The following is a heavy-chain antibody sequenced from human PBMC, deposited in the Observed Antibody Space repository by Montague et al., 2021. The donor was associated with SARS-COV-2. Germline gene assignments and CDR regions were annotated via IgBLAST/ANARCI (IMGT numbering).Heavy chain of an antibody. Sequence: TLSLTRTLSGGSISSGEYYWSWIRQLPGKGLEWIGYIYYSGSPYYXPSLEGRVTISMDTSKNQLSLKLRSVSAADTAVYFCARDRDDEAAGPRGFDPWGQGTLVTVSS. CDR2: IYYSGSP. CDR3: ARDRDDEAAGPRGFDP. CDR1: GGSISSGEYY. V-gene: IGHV4-31*03. D-gene: IGHD6-13*01. J-gene: IGHJ5*02.